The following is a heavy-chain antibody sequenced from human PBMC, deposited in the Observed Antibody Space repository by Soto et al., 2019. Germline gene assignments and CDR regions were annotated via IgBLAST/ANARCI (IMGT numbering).Heavy chain of an antibody. D-gene: IGHD2-15*01. CDR2: IRSKAYGGTT. CDR1: GFTFGDYA. Sequence: GGSLRLSCTASGFTFGDYAMSWFRQAPGKGLEWVGFIRSKAYGGTTEYAASVKGRFTISRDDSKSIAYLQMNSLKTEDTAVYYCTRAKADIVVVVAELDYWGQGTLVTVSS. V-gene: IGHV3-49*03. J-gene: IGHJ4*02. CDR3: TRAKADIVVVVAELDY.